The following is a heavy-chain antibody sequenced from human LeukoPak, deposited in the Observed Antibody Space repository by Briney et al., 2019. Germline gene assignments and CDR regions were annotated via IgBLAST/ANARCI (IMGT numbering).Heavy chain of an antibody. J-gene: IGHJ4*02. D-gene: IGHD3-16*01. CDR2: IWYDGSDK. CDR1: GFTFSTYG. CDR3: ARDPLGQGYLDY. V-gene: IGHV3-33*01. Sequence: PGGSLRLSCAASGFTFSTYGMHWVRQAPGKGLEWVAVIWYDGSDKYYADSVKGRFTISRDNSKNTLYLQMNSLRAEDTGVYYCARDPLGQGYLDYWGQGTLVTVSS.